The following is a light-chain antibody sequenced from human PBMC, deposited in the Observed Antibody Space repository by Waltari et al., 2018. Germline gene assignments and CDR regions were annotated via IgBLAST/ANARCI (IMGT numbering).Light chain of an antibody. Sequence: EIVLTQSPATLSVSPGDSATVSCRASQDFNSNLAWYQQKHGQAPRLLTYGASTRATGTPARFSGSASGTEFTLTISSLQSEDFAIYYCQQYDKWPYTFGQGTKLEIK. CDR1: QDFNSN. CDR2: GAS. V-gene: IGKV3-15*01. CDR3: QQYDKWPYT. J-gene: IGKJ2*01.